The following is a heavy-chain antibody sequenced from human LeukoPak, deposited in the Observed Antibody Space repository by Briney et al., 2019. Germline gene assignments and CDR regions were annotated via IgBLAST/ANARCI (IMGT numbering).Heavy chain of an antibody. CDR1: GGSFSGYY. V-gene: IGHV4-34*01. CDR3: ARDRCGGDCYSSSDNWFDP. D-gene: IGHD2-21*02. CDR2: INHSGST. J-gene: IGHJ5*02. Sequence: SETLSLTCAVYGGSFSGYYWSWIRQPPGKGLEWIGEINHSGSTNYNPSLKSRVTISVDTSKNQFSLKLSSVTAADTAVYYCARDRCGGDCYSSSDNWFDPWGQGTLVIVSS.